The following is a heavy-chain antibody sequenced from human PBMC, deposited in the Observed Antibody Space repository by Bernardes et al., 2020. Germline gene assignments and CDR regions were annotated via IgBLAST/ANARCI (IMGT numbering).Heavy chain of an antibody. CDR2: IYYSGST. D-gene: IGHD3-3*01. CDR3: ARSLLYYDFWSGYWFDP. J-gene: IGHJ5*02. Sequence: TLSLTCTVSGGSVSSGSYYWSWIRQPPGKGLEWIGYIYYSGSTNYNPSLKSRVTISVDTSKNQFSLKLSSVSAADTAVYYCARSLLYYDFWSGYWFDPWGQGTLVTVSS. V-gene: IGHV4-61*01. CDR1: GGSVSSGSYY.